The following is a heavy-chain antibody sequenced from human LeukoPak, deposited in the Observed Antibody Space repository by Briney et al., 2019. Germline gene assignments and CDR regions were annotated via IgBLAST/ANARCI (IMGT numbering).Heavy chain of an antibody. J-gene: IGHJ4*02. CDR2: ISYDGSNK. V-gene: IGHV3-30-3*01. CDR3: ARAVAAAGSMSDY. D-gene: IGHD6-13*01. Sequence: GGSLRLSCAASGFTFSSYAMHWVRQAPGKGLEWVAVISYDGSNKYYADSVKGRFTISRDNSKNTLYLQMNSLRAEDTAVYYCARAVAAAGSMSDYWGQGTLVTVSS. CDR1: GFTFSSYA.